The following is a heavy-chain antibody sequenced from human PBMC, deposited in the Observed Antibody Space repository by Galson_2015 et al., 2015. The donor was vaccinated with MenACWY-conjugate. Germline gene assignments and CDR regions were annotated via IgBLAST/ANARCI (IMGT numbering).Heavy chain of an antibody. D-gene: IGHD5-24*01. V-gene: IGHV4-59*08. CDR2: IYYSGST. CDR1: GGSIRSYY. J-gene: IGHJ2*01. Sequence: ETLSLTCNVSGGSIRSYYWSWIRQPPGKGLEWIGYIYYSGSTNYNPSLKSRLTISVDTSKNQFSLKLTSVTAADTALYYCARLGEMATMGSRYWYFDLWGRGTLVTVSS. CDR3: ARLGEMATMGSRYWYFDL.